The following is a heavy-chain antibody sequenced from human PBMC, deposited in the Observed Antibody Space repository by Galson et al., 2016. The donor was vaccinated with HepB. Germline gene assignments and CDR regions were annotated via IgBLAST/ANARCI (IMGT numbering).Heavy chain of an antibody. V-gene: IGHV3-9*01. Sequence: SLRLSCAAPGFSFDDYAMHWVRQAPGKGLEWVSTINWSGGTIDYADSVRGRFTISRDNAKKYLYLQMSSLRPEDTALYYCAKVAIRAAVTGGWTDSWGQGTLVIVSS. CDR3: AKVAIRAAVTGGWTDS. CDR2: INWSGGTI. CDR1: GFSFDDYA. D-gene: IGHD6-13*01. J-gene: IGHJ5*01.